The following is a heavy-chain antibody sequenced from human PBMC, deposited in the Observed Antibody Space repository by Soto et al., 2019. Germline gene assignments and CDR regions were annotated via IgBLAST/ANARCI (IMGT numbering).Heavy chain of an antibody. CDR2: VYSTGGV. V-gene: IGHV4-4*07. J-gene: IGHJ6*02. D-gene: IGHD1-26*01. CDR1: GDSIGRFY. CDR3: ARDLSGTGLDI. Sequence: XGTLSLTCNVSGDSIGRFYWSWIRQSAGKGLEWIGRVYSTGGVTYNPALKGRVTISLDRSNNHISLEMSSVTAADTAVYFCARDLSGTGLDIWGRGTRVTVSS.